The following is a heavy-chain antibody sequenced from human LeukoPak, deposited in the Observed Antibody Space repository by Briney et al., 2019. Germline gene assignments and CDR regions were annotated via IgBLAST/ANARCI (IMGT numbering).Heavy chain of an antibody. CDR3: AREGDSSWLHDVFAI. CDR1: GYTITTYA. J-gene: IGHJ3*02. D-gene: IGHD6-13*01. Sequence: ASVKVSCKASGYTITTYAITWVRQAPGQGLEWMGWIRANNGNTNYAQKLQGRVTMTTDTSTSTAYMELRSLRSDDTAVYYCAREGDSSWLHDVFAIWGQGTMVTVSS. V-gene: IGHV1-18*01. CDR2: IRANNGNT.